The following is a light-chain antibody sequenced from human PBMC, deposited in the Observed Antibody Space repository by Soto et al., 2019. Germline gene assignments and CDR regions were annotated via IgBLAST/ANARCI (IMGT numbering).Light chain of an antibody. Sequence: QSVLTQPPSVSAAPGQKVTISCSGSGSSIGAGYGVQWYQQLPGTAPRLLIYGSDDRPSGVPDRFSASVSGNSASLAITGLQTEDEAVYYCQSYDSNLSEVFGPGTKVTVL. V-gene: IGLV1-40*01. CDR2: GSD. J-gene: IGLJ1*01. CDR3: QSYDSNLSEV. CDR1: GSSIGAGYG.